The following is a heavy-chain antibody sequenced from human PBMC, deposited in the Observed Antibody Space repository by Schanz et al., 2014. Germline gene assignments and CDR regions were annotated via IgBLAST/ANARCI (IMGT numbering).Heavy chain of an antibody. CDR3: AREKGHGYSGLS. D-gene: IGHD5-12*01. CDR1: GYTSTAYF. V-gene: IGHV1-2*06. J-gene: IGHJ5*02. Sequence: QVQLVQSGAEVKKPGASVKVSCKASGYTSTAYFIHWVRQAPGQGLEWMGRINPNTGGTNFAQKFQGRVTMTRDTSITTAYMDLSGLTSDDTAVYYCAREKGHGYSGLSWGQGTLLAVSS. CDR2: INPNTGGT.